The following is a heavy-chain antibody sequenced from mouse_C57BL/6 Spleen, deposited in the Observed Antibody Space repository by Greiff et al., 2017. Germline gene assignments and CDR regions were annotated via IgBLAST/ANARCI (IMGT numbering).Heavy chain of an antibody. V-gene: IGHV14-1*01. CDR2: IDPEDGDT. D-gene: IGHD1-1*01. J-gene: IGHJ3*01. Sequence: EVQLQQSGAELVRPGASVKLSCTASGFNIKDYYMHWVKQRPEQGLEWIGRIDPEDGDTAYAPKFQGKATMTADTSSNTAYLQLSSLTSEDTAVYYCTTHYYGSSAWFAYWGQGTLVTVSA. CDR1: GFNIKDYY. CDR3: TTHYYGSSAWFAY.